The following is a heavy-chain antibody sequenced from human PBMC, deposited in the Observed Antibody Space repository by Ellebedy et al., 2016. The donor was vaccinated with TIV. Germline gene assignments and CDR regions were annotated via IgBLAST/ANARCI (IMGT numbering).Heavy chain of an antibody. CDR1: GGSISSYY. J-gene: IGHJ3*02. V-gene: IGHV4-59*08. Sequence: SETLSLTCTVSGGSISSYYWSWIRQPPGKGLEWIGYIYYSGSTNYNPSLKSRVTISGDTSKNQFSLKLSSVTAADTAVYYCARLPPAPYEQKYYQGAFDIWGQGTMVTVSS. D-gene: IGHD2-2*01. CDR2: IYYSGST. CDR3: ARLPPAPYEQKYYQGAFDI.